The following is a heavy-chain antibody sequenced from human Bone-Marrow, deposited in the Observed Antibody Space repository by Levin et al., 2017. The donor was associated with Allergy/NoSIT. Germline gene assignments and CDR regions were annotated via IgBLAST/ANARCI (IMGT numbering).Heavy chain of an antibody. Sequence: ASVKVSCKTSGYTFTTYGINWLRQAPGQGLEWMGWISTHNDKTEYAEKFQGRVTMTTNTSTNTAYMELRSLRSDDTAVYYCARIWGSPDYWGQGTLVTVSS. CDR1: GYTFTTYG. D-gene: IGHD3-10*01. CDR3: ARIWGSPDY. V-gene: IGHV1-18*01. CDR2: ISTHNDKT. J-gene: IGHJ4*02.